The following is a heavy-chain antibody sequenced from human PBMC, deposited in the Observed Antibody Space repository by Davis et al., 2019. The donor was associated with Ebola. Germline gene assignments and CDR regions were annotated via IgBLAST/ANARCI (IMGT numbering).Heavy chain of an antibody. V-gene: IGHV3-33*01. J-gene: IGHJ4*02. D-gene: IGHD3-10*01. CDR1: GFTFSSYG. CDR3: ARELWFRECNFDY. Sequence: GESLKISCAASGFTFSSYGMHWVRQAPGKGLEWVAVIWYDGSNKYYADSVKGRFTISRDNSKNTLYLQMNSLRAEDTAVYYCARELWFRECNFDYWAREPWSPSPQ. CDR2: IWYDGSNK.